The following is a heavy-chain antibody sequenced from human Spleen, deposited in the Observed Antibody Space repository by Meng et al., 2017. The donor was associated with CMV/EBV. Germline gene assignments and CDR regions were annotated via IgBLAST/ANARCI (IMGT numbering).Heavy chain of an antibody. J-gene: IGHJ6*02. CDR1: GFTFSSYA. CDR3: ARVQYCGADCTSFYYYYGMDV. CDR2: INSDGSST. D-gene: IGHD2-21*01. Sequence: GESLKISCAASGFTFSSYAMHWVRQAPGKGLVWVSRINSDGSSTSYADSVKGRFTFSRDNAKNTLYLQMNSLRAEDTAVYYCARVQYCGADCTSFYYYYGMDVWGQGTTVTVSS. V-gene: IGHV3-74*01.